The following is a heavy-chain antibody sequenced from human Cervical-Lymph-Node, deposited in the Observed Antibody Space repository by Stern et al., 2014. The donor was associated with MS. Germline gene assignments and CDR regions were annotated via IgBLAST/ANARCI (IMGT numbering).Heavy chain of an antibody. CDR1: GGSIRSGGYY. V-gene: IGHV4-31*03. J-gene: IGHJ4*02. Sequence: QLQLQESGPGLVTPSQTLSLTCTVSGGSIRSGGYYWSWIRQHPGKGLEWIGYIYYSGSTYYNPSLKSRVTISVDTSKNQFSLKLSSVTAADTAVYYCARAPDYGAYVDYWGQGTLVTVSS. CDR3: ARAPDYGAYVDY. CDR2: IYYSGST. D-gene: IGHD4-17*01.